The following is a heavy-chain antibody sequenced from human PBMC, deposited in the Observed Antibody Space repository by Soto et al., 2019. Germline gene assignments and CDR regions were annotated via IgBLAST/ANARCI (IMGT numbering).Heavy chain of an antibody. D-gene: IGHD3-3*01. V-gene: IGHV3-30-3*01. Sequence: GGSLRLSCAASGFTFSSYAMHWVRQAPGKGLEWVAVISYDGSNKYYADSVKGRFTISRDNSKNTLYLQMNSLRAEDTAVYYCASTITIFGVAPTDDAFDIWGQGTMVTVSS. CDR2: ISYDGSNK. J-gene: IGHJ3*02. CDR1: GFTFSSYA. CDR3: ASTITIFGVAPTDDAFDI.